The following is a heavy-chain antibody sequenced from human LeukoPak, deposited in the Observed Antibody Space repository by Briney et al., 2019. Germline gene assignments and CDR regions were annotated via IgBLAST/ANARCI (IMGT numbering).Heavy chain of an antibody. CDR1: GFTFSSYG. J-gene: IGHJ6*02. Sequence: PGGSLRLSCAASGFTFSSYGMSWVRQAPGKGLEWVSAVSDSGDGGRTYYADSVKGRFTISRDNSKNTLNLQMNSLRAEDTAVYYCAKYCRTPSCSVNTYYGMDAWGPGTTVTVSS. CDR3: AKYCRTPSCSVNTYYGMDA. V-gene: IGHV3-23*01. D-gene: IGHD2-2*01. CDR2: VSDSGDGGRT.